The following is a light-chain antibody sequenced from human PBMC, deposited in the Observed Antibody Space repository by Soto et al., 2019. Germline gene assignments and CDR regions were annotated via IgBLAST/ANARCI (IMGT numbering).Light chain of an antibody. CDR2: DVS. Sequence: QSALAQPASVSGSPGQSITTSCPGTSIDEVGYNYVSWYQQHPGKVPKLLIYDVSKRPSGVSNRFSGSKSGNTASLTISGLQAEDEADYYCSSYTSSYTGVFGTGTKVTVL. CDR1: SIDEVGYNY. CDR3: SSYTSSYTGV. V-gene: IGLV2-14*01. J-gene: IGLJ1*01.